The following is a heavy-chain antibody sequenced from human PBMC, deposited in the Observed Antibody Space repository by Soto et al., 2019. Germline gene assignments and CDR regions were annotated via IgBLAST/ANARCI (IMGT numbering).Heavy chain of an antibody. CDR2: IYSGGST. CDR1: GFTVSSNY. D-gene: IGHD6-13*01. V-gene: IGHV3-66*04. Sequence: GGSLRLSCVASGFTVSSNYMSWVRQAPGKGLEWVSVIYSGGSTYYADSVKGRFTISRDNSKNTLYLQMNSLRAEDTAVYYCARPAGSDAFDIWGQGTMVTVSS. J-gene: IGHJ3*02. CDR3: ARPAGSDAFDI.